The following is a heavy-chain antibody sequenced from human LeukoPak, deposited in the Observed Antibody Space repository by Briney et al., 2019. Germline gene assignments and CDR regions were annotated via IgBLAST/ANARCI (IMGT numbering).Heavy chain of an antibody. CDR3: ATVVAKYNWFDP. V-gene: IGHV1-18*01. CDR1: GYTFTSYG. D-gene: IGHD5-12*01. CDR2: NSAYNGNT. Sequence: ASVKVSCKASGYTFTSYGISWVRQAPGQGLEWMGWNSAYNGNTNYAQKLQGRVTMTTDTSTSTAYMELRSLRSDDTAVYYCATVVAKYNWFDPWGQGTLVTVSS. J-gene: IGHJ5*02.